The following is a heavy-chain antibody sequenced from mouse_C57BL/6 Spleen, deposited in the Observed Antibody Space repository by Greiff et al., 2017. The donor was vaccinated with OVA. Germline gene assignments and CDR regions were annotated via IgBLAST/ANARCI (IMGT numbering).Heavy chain of an antibody. CDR2: IWSGGST. CDR1: GFSLTSYG. J-gene: IGHJ3*01. CDR3: ARNNDYDDWFAY. Sequence: VQVVESGPGLVQPSQSLSITCTVSGFSLTSYGVHWVRQSPGKGLEWLGVIWSGGSTDYNAAFISRLSISKDNSKSQVFFKMNSLQADDTAIYYCARNNDYDDWFAYWGQGTLVTVSA. D-gene: IGHD2-4*01. V-gene: IGHV2-2*01.